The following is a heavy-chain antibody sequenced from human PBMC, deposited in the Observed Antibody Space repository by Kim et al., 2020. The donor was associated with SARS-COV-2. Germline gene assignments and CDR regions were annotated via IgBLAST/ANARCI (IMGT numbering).Heavy chain of an antibody. V-gene: IGHV4-31*03. CDR1: GGSISTGGYY. J-gene: IGHJ3*02. D-gene: IGHD3-16*01. Sequence: SETLSLTCTVSGGSISTGGYYWSWIRQPPGKGLEWIGYIYFRGSTYYTPSLKSRVAISVDTSNNQFSLRLNSPTAADTAIYFCARVLDADNAFDIWGQGTLVTVSS. CDR3: ARVLDADNAFDI. CDR2: IYFRGST.